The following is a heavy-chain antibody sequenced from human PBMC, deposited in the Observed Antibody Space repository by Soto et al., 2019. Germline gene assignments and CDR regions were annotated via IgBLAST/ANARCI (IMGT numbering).Heavy chain of an antibody. D-gene: IGHD2-15*01. Sequence: EVQLVESGGGLVKPGGSLRLSCTASGFTFSNAWMNWVRQAPGKGLEWVGRIKSESHGGTTDYAAPVKGRFTISRDDSRNTLYLQMNSLKTEDTAVYYCTTVLGPSFCRVDSCYYAFDIWGQGTMVTVSS. CDR2: IKSESHGGTT. CDR1: GFTFSNAW. CDR3: TTVLGPSFCRVDSCYYAFDI. V-gene: IGHV3-15*07. J-gene: IGHJ3*02.